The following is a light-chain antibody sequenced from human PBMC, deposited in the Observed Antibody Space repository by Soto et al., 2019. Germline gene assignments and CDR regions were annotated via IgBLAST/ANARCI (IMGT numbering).Light chain of an antibody. CDR3: QQYTGLPTLT. V-gene: IGKV1-5*03. Sequence: DLQMTQSPYTLSASVGDRVTITCRARQNINIWLAWYQQKPGTAPKLLIYKAPTLESGVPSRFSSNGSGTDFTLTISSLQHDDSATYYCQQYTGLPTLTFGQGTKVE. J-gene: IGKJ1*01. CDR2: KAP. CDR1: QNINIW.